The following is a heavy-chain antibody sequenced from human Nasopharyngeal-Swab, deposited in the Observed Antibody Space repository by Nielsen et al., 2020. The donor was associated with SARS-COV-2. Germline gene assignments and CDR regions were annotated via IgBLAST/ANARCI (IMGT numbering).Heavy chain of an antibody. CDR3: ARGGRSVVVNAFDI. Sequence: LSLTCAASGFTFSDYYMSWIRQAPGKGLEWVSYISSSSSYTNYADSVKGRFTISRDNAKNSLYLQMNSLRAEDTAVYYCARGGRSVVVNAFDIWGQGTMVTVSS. CDR1: GFTFSDYY. J-gene: IGHJ3*02. CDR2: ISSSSSYT. D-gene: IGHD2-15*01. V-gene: IGHV3-11*05.